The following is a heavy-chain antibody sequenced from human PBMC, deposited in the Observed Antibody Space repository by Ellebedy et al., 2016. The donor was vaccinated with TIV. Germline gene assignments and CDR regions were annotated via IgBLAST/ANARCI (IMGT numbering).Heavy chain of an antibody. CDR1: GFTFSTYA. CDR2: ISGSGGTT. CDR3: SKEASYGGYGEN. J-gene: IGHJ1*01. Sequence: PGGSLRLSCAASGFTFSTYAMTWVRQAPGKGLEWVSTISGSGGTTYYADSVKGRFTISRDNSKNTLFLQMHSLRAEDTAVYYCSKEASYGGYGENWGQGTLVTVSS. V-gene: IGHV3-23*01. D-gene: IGHD5-12*01.